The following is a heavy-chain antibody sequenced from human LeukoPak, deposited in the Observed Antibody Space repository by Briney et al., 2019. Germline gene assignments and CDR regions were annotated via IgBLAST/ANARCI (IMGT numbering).Heavy chain of an antibody. V-gene: IGHV3-30*03. D-gene: IGHD3-16*02. CDR2: ISYDGSNK. CDR3: AIGDFMITFGGVIVF. Sequence: PGGSLRLSCAASGFTFSSYGMHWVRQAPGKGLEWVAVISYDGSNKYYADSVKGRFTISRDNSKNTLYLQMNSLRAEVTGVYYRAIGDFMITFGGVIVFWGQGTLVTVSS. CDR1: GFTFSSYG. J-gene: IGHJ4*02.